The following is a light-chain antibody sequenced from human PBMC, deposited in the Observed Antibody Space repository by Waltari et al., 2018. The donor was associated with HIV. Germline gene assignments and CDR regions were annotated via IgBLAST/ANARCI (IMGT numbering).Light chain of an antibody. Sequence: QSVLTQPPSVSAAPGQKVTISCSGSSPNIGNNYVSWYQQLPGTAPKLLIYENNKRPSGIPDRFSGSKSGTSATLGITGLQTGDEADYYCGTWDSSLSAYVFGTGTKVTVV. V-gene: IGLV1-51*02. CDR3: GTWDSSLSAYV. CDR2: ENN. CDR1: SPNIGNNY. J-gene: IGLJ1*01.